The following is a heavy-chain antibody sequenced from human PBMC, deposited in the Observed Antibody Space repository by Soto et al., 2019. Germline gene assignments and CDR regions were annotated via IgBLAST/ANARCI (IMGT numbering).Heavy chain of an antibody. CDR3: AKGAYAVVAASYFDY. CDR2: ISYDGSNK. J-gene: IGHJ4*02. CDR1: GFTFSSYG. V-gene: IGHV3-30*18. Sequence: QVQLVESGGGVVQPGRSLRLSCAASGFTFSSYGIHWVRQAPGNGLEWVAVISYDGSNKYYADSVKGRFTISRDNSKNTLYLQMNSLRAEDTAVYYCAKGAYAVVAASYFDYWGQGTLVTVSS. D-gene: IGHD2-15*01.